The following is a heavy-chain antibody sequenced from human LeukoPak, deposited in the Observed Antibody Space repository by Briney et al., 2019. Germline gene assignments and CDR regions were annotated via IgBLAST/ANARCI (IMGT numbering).Heavy chain of an antibody. CDR3: TRAITYFYGSVTSDWFDS. D-gene: IGHD3-10*01. Sequence: GGSLRLSCAASGFTFSSYWMHWVRQTPGKGLMWVARIKSDGSTIYADSVQGRFTISRDNAKNTVYLQMNSLRVDDTAIYYCTRAITYFYGSVTSDWFDSWGQGTRVTVSS. CDR2: IKSDGST. CDR1: GFTFSSYW. V-gene: IGHV3-74*01. J-gene: IGHJ5*01.